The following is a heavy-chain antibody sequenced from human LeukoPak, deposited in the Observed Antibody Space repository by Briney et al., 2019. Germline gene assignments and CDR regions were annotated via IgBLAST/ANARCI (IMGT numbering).Heavy chain of an antibody. CDR1: GFTFSSYW. J-gene: IGHJ4*02. Sequence: GGSLRLSCAASGFTFSSYWMSWVRQAPGKGLEWVANIKQDGSEKNYVDSVKGRFTISRDNAKNPLYLQMNSLRAEDTAVYYCARTYSYGFTGEGYWGQGTLVTVSS. D-gene: IGHD5-18*01. V-gene: IGHV3-7*01. CDR2: IKQDGSEK. CDR3: ARTYSYGFTGEGY.